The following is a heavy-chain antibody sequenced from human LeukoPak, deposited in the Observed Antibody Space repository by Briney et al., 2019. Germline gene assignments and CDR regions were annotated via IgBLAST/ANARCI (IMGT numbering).Heavy chain of an antibody. J-gene: IGHJ6*02. D-gene: IGHD6-19*01. CDR3: AGEKQWLVGRASPAGMDV. CDR1: GFTFSSYE. V-gene: IGHV3-48*03. Sequence: GGSLRLSCAASGFTFSSYEMNWVRQAPGKGLEWVSHISSSGSTIYYADSVKGRYTISRDNAKNSLYLQMNSLRAEDTAVYYCAGEKQWLVGRASPAGMDVWGQGTTVTVSS. CDR2: ISSSGSTI.